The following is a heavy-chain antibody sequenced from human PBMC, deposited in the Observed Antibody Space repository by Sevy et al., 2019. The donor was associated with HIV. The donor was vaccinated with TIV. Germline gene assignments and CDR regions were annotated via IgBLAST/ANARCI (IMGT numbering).Heavy chain of an antibody. V-gene: IGHV3-23*01. J-gene: IGHJ3*02. CDR3: AKPTDSGSYLRSAFDI. CDR2: ISGSGGST. D-gene: IGHD1-26*01. CDR1: GFTFSSYA. Sequence: GGSLRLSCAASGFTFSSYAMSWVRQAPGKGLVWVSAISGSGGSTYYADSVKGRFTISRDNSKNTLYLQMNSLRAEDTAVYYCAKPTDSGSYLRSAFDIWGQGTMVTVSS.